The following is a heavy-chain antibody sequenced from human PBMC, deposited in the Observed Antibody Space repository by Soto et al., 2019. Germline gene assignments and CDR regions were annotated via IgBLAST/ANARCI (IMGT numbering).Heavy chain of an antibody. CDR2: ISGSGGST. V-gene: IGHV3-23*01. CDR3: AKEGAAAAAGTIFFDY. Sequence: GGSLRLSCAASGFTFSSYAMSWVRQAPGKGLEWVSAISGSGGSTYYADSVKGRFTISRDNSKNTLYLQMNSLRAEDTAVYYCAKEGAAAAAGTIFFDYWGQGTLVTVSS. CDR1: GFTFSSYA. D-gene: IGHD6-13*01. J-gene: IGHJ4*02.